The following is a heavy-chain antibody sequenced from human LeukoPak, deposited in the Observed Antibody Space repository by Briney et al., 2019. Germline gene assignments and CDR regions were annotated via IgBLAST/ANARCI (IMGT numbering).Heavy chain of an antibody. V-gene: IGHV1-24*01. CDR2: FDPEDGET. CDR1: GYTLTELS. Sequence: ASVKVSCKVSGYTLTELSMHWVRQAPGKGLEWMGGFDPEDGETIYAQKFQGRVTMTEDTSTDTAYMELSSLRSEDTAVYYCARDSAELRGLDIVVVPAAKGLDYWGQGTLVTVSS. J-gene: IGHJ4*02. D-gene: IGHD2-2*01. CDR3: ARDSAELRGLDIVVVPAAKGLDY.